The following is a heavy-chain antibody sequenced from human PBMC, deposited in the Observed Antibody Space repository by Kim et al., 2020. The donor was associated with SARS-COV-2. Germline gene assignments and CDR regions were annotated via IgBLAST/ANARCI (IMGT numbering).Heavy chain of an antibody. J-gene: IGHJ4*02. CDR3: ATGSSWYRT. CDR2: GNT. Sequence: GNTCYAQKFQGRVPMTRDTSISTAYMDLSSLRSEDSAVYYCATGSSWYRTWGQGTLVTVSS. D-gene: IGHD6-13*01. V-gene: IGHV1-8*01.